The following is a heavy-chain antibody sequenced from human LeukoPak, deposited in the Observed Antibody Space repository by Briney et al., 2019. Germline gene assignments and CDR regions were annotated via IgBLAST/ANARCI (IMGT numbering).Heavy chain of an antibody. CDR1: GGTFSSHA. Sequence: GASVKVSCKASGGTFSSHAISWVRQAPGQGLEWVGGLIPVFGTTNYAEKFQGRVTISTDESTRTSCMELRSLKSDDTAVYYCARDLERGKTGIAAAGTSAYYYYGMDVWGQGTTVTVSS. V-gene: IGHV1-69*05. CDR2: LIPVFGTT. D-gene: IGHD6-13*01. CDR3: ARDLERGKTGIAAAGTSAYYYYGMDV. J-gene: IGHJ6*02.